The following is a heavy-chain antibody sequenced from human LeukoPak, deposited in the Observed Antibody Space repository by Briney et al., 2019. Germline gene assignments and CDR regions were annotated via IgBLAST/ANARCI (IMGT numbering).Heavy chain of an antibody. J-gene: IGHJ6*04. D-gene: IGHD5/OR15-5a*01. CDR1: GGSISSSNYY. CDR2: IYYSGST. Sequence: PSETLSLTCTVSGGSISSSNYYWGWIRLSPGKGLEWIGSIYYSGSTYYNPSLKSRVTISVDTSTNQFSLKLNSVTAADTAVYYCAREGFSDFVVDVCGNGTTVTVSS. V-gene: IGHV4-39*01. CDR3: AREGFSDFVVDV.